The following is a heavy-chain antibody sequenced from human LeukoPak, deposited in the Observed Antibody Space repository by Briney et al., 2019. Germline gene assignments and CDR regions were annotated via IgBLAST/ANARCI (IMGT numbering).Heavy chain of an antibody. D-gene: IGHD3-10*01. CDR3: ARDGGSGSYYYYGMDV. CDR1: GYTFTGYY. J-gene: IGHJ6*02. CDR2: INPNSGGT. Sequence: ASVKVSCKASGYTFTGYYMHWVRQAPGQGLEWMGWINPNSGGTNYAQKFQGWVTMTRDTSISTAYMELSRLSSDDTAVYYCARDGGSGSYYYYGMDVWGQGTTVTVSS. V-gene: IGHV1-2*04.